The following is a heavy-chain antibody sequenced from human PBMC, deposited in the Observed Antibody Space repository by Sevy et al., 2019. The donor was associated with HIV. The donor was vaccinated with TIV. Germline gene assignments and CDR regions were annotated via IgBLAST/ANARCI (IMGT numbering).Heavy chain of an antibody. CDR1: GFTFSSYG. Sequence: GGSLRLSCAASGFTFSSYGMHWVRQAPGKGLEWVAVIWYDGSNKYYADSVKGRFTISRDNSKNTLYLQMNSLRAEDTAVYYCAKGVMVRGVITPGAYFDYWGQGTLVTVSS. V-gene: IGHV3-33*06. CDR3: AKGVMVRGVITPGAYFDY. CDR2: IWYDGSNK. J-gene: IGHJ4*02. D-gene: IGHD3-10*01.